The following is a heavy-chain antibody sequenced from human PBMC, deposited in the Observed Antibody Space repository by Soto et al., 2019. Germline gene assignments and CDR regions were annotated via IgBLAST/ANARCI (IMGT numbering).Heavy chain of an antibody. J-gene: IGHJ6*02. V-gene: IGHV3-30-3*01. Sequence: QPGGSLRLSCAASGFTFSSYAMHWVRQAPGKGLEWVAVISYDGSNKYYADSVKGRFTISRDNSKNTLYLQMNSLRAEDTAVYYCARGELFGMDVWGQGTTVTVSS. D-gene: IGHD1-26*01. CDR2: ISYDGSNK. CDR1: GFTFSSYA. CDR3: ARGELFGMDV.